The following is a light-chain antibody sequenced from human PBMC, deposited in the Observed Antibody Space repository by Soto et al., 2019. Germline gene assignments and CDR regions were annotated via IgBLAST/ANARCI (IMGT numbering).Light chain of an antibody. V-gene: IGKV3-20*01. Sequence: EIVLTQSLCSLSLSPGEGAIVSCRASQSVSTNFFAWYQQKPGQAPRLLIYGASTRATGIPDRFSGSGSGTDVTLTISRLEPEDFAVYYCQQYGRTSWTFGQGTKVEIK. J-gene: IGKJ1*01. CDR3: QQYGRTSWT. CDR1: QSVSTNF. CDR2: GAS.